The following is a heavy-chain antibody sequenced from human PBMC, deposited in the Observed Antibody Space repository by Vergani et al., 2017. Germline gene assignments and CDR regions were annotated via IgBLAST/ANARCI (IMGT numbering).Heavy chain of an antibody. CDR1: GYPFSTYW. V-gene: IGHV5-51*01. CDR2: IYPDDSDV. D-gene: IGHD1-26*01. CDR3: VRRRTSGRFPRGDFQY. Sequence: EVQLVQSGADVRRPGETLKISCMGSGYPFSTYWIGWVRQMPGKGLEWIGIIYPDDSDVRYNLSFEGHVTISADKSISTAYRQWRGLRASDTAIYYCVRRRTSGRFPRGDFQYWGQGTLVTVSS. J-gene: IGHJ1*01.